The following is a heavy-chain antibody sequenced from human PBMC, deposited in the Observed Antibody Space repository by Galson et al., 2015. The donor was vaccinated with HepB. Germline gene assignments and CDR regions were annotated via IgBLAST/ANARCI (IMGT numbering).Heavy chain of an antibody. CDR2: IDPADSYT. CDR3: ARDFTIFGVVIIHDSQGFDY. Sequence: QSGAEVKKPAESLRISCKGSGYSFSTYWITWLRQMPGKGLEWMGMIDPADSYTRYSPSVQGHVTISVDKSLSTAYLQWSSLKAEDTAVYYCARDFTIFGVVIIHDSQGFDYWGQGTLVTVSS. D-gene: IGHD3-3*01. V-gene: IGHV5-10-1*01. CDR1: GYSFSTYW. J-gene: IGHJ4*02.